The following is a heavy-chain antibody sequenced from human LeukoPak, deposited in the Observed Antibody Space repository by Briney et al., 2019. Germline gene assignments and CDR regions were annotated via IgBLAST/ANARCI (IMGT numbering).Heavy chain of an antibody. CDR1: GFTFSSYG. D-gene: IGHD7-27*01. CDR2: IRYDASNE. J-gene: IGHJ4*02. Sequence: PGGSLRLSCAASGFTFSSYGMHWVRQAPGKGLEWVTFIRYDASNEYYADSVKGRFTIPRDISKNTLYLQMSSLRAEDTAVYYCAKDGSHWDFDYWGQGTLVTVSS. CDR3: AKDGSHWDFDY. V-gene: IGHV3-30*02.